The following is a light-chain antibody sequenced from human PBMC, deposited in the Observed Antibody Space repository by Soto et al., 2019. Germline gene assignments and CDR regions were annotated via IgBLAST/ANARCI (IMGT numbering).Light chain of an antibody. V-gene: IGKV4-1*01. J-gene: IGKJ1*01. Sequence: DIVMTQSPDSLAVSLGERATINCKSSQSVLYSSNNKNYLAWYQQKAGQPPKLLIYWASTRESGVPDRFSGSGSGTDFTLPISSLQAEDVAVYYCQQYYSTPWPFGQGTKVEIK. CDR1: QSVLYSSNNKNY. CDR3: QQYYSTPWP. CDR2: WAS.